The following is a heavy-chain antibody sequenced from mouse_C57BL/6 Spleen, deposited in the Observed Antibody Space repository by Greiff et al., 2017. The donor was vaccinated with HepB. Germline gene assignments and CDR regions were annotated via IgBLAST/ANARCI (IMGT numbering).Heavy chain of an antibody. Sequence: EVQLQQSGPELVKPGASVKISCKASGYTFTDYYMNWVKQSHGKSLEWIGDINPNNGGTSYNQKFKGKATLTVDKSSSTAYMELRSLTSEDSAVYYCARGGNYYGSSYGYFDVWGTGTTVTVSS. V-gene: IGHV1-26*01. CDR1: GYTFTDYY. CDR2: INPNNGGT. D-gene: IGHD1-1*01. J-gene: IGHJ1*03. CDR3: ARGGNYYGSSYGYFDV.